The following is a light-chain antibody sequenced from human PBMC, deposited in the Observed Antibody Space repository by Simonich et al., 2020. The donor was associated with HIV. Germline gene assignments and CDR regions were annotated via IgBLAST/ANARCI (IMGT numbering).Light chain of an antibody. Sequence: DIQMTQSPSSLSASVGDRVTITCQASQDISAFLKWYQQKPGKAPKLLIYDASNLETGVPSRFSGSGSGTDFTFTISSLQPEDIATYYCQEYDNLLALTFGGGTKVEIK. CDR1: QDISAF. J-gene: IGKJ4*01. V-gene: IGKV1-33*01. CDR3: QEYDNLLALT. CDR2: DAS.